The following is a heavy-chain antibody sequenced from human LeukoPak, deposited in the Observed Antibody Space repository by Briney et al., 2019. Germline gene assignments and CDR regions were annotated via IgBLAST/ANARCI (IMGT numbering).Heavy chain of an antibody. CDR3: AAGRYYCDS. J-gene: IGHJ4*02. V-gene: IGHV3-23*01. CDR2: ISGSGGTT. CDR1: GFTFSSSA. Sequence: PGGSLRLSCAASGFTFSSSAMGWVRQAPGKGLEWVSAISGSGGTTSYADSVKGRFTISRDNSKNTLYLQMNSLRGEDTAVYYCAAGRYYCDSWGQGTLVTVPS. D-gene: IGHD3-10*01.